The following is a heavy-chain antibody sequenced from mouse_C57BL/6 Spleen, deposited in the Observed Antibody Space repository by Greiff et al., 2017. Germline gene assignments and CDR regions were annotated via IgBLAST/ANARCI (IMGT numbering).Heavy chain of an antibody. D-gene: IGHD2-4*01. CDR3: ARYDYDGSYAMDY. CDR1: GYTFTSYW. J-gene: IGHJ4*01. Sequence: VQLQQPGAELVKPGASVKMSCKASGYTFTSYWITWVKQRPGQGLEWIGDIYPGSGSTNYNEKFKSKATLTVDTSSSTAYMQLSSLTSEDSAVYYCARYDYDGSYAMDYWGQGTSVTVSS. CDR2: IYPGSGST. V-gene: IGHV1-55*01.